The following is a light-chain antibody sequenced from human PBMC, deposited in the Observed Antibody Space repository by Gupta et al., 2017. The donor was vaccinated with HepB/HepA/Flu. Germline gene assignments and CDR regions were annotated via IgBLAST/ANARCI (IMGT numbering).Light chain of an antibody. V-gene: IGKV3-15*01. CDR2: GAS. J-gene: IGKJ1*01. CDR1: QSVRTN. CDR3: QQYNNWPLT. Sequence: EIVMTQSPATLSVSPGERATLSCRASQSVRTNLAWYQQKPGQAPRLLIYGASTRATDIPARVSGSGSGTEFTLTISSLQSEDFAVYYCQQYNNWPLTFGQGTKVEIK.